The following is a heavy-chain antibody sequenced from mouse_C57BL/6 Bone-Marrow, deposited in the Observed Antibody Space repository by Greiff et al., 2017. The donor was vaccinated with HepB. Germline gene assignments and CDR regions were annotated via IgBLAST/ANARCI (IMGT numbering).Heavy chain of an antibody. J-gene: IGHJ3*01. CDR1: GFTFSDYG. Sequence: EVNVVESGGGLVKPGGSLKLSCAASGFTFSDYGMHWVRQAPEKGLEWVAYISSGSSTIYYADTVKGRFTISRDNAKNTLFLQMTSLRSEDTAMYYCARAYDHGGFAYWGQGTLVTVSA. CDR2: ISSGSSTI. D-gene: IGHD2-4*01. CDR3: ARAYDHGGFAY. V-gene: IGHV5-17*01.